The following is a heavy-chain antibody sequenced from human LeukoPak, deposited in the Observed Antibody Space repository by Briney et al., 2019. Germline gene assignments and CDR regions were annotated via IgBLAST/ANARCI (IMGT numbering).Heavy chain of an antibody. CDR3: ARQGKDTTGYLFFDN. CDR2: IYYSGST. J-gene: IGHJ4*02. V-gene: IGHV4-39*01. CDR1: GGSITSGSYY. D-gene: IGHD3-9*01. Sequence: TSETLSLTCTVSGGSITSGSYYWGWIRQPPGKGLEWSGSIYYSGSTYYNPSLKSRVTVSVDTSKNQFSLKLSSVTAADTAVYYCARQGKDTTGYLFFDNWGQGTLVTVSS.